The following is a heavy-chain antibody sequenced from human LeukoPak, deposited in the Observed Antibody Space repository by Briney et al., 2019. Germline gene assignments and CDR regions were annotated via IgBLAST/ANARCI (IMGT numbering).Heavy chain of an antibody. Sequence: SQTLSLTCAVSGGSISSYYWSWIRQPPGKGLEWIGYIYYSGSTNYNPSLKSRVTISVDTSKNQFSLKLSSVTAADTAVYYCARSASYYVSGSCSPVLDYWGQGTLVTVSS. D-gene: IGHD3-10*01. J-gene: IGHJ4*02. V-gene: IGHV4-59*08. CDR2: IYYSGST. CDR3: ARSASYYVSGSCSPVLDY. CDR1: GGSISSYY.